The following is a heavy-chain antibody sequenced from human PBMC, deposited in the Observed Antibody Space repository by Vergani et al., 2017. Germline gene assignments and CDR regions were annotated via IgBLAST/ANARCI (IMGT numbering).Heavy chain of an antibody. CDR2: INPSGGST. CDR3: ARGHGYSYGWDYYYYYGMDV. CDR1: GYTFTSYY. Sequence: QVQLVQSGAEVKKPGASVKVSCKASGYTFTSYYMHWVRQAPGQGLEWMGIINPSGGSTSYAQKFQGRVTMTRDTSTSTVYMELSSLRSEDTAVYYCARGHGYSYGWDYYYYYGMDVWGQGTTVTVSS. V-gene: IGHV1-46*01. J-gene: IGHJ6*02. D-gene: IGHD5-18*01.